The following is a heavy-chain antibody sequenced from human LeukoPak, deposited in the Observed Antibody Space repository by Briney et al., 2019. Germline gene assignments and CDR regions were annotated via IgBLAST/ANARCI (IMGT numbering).Heavy chain of an antibody. CDR3: AAEGSSGFDY. V-gene: IGHV4-59*01. CDR1: GASISNYY. D-gene: IGHD6-19*01. J-gene: IGHJ4*02. Sequence: SETLSLTCTVSGASISNYYWSWIRQPPGKGLEWIGYIYYSGSTNYNPSLKSRVTISVDTSKNQFSLRLSSVTAAGTAVYYCAAEGSSGFDYWGQGTLVTVSS. CDR2: IYYSGST.